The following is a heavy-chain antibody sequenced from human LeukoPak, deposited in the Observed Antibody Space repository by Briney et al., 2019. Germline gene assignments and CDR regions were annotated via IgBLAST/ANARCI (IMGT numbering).Heavy chain of an antibody. CDR2: ISGGGGGA. CDR3: ARGGSGYDFDF. Sequence: TGGSLRLSCAASGXTFRNYAMSWVRQAPGKGLEWVSVISGGGGGAYYADSLKGRFTISRDNAKNTLYLQMNSLRAEDTAVYYCARGGSGYDFDFWGQGTLVTVSS. CDR1: GXTFRNYA. D-gene: IGHD5-12*01. V-gene: IGHV3-23*01. J-gene: IGHJ4*02.